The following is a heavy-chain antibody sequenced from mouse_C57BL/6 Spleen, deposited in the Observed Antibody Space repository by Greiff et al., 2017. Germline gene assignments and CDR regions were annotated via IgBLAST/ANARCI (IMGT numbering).Heavy chain of an antibody. V-gene: IGHV1-81*01. CDR1: GYTFTSYG. D-gene: IGHD3-2*02. Sequence: QVQLQQSGAELARPGASVKLSCKASGYTFTSYGISWVKQRTGQGLEWIGEIYPRSGNTYYNEKFKGKATLTADKSSSTAYMELRSLTSEDSAVYFCASDSSGYGAYWGQGTLVTVSA. CDR2: IYPRSGNT. CDR3: ASDSSGYGAY. J-gene: IGHJ3*01.